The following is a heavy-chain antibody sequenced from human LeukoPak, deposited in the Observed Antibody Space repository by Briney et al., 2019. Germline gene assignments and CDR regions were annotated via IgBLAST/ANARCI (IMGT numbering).Heavy chain of an antibody. D-gene: IGHD2-15*01. Sequence: KPSETLSLTCTVSGGSISRYYWSWIRQPPGKGLEWIGYIYYSGCTKYNPSLKSRVTISVDTSKNQFSLKLSSVTAADTAVYYCARQVVVAATSWFDPWGQGTLVTVSS. CDR1: GGSISRYY. V-gene: IGHV4-59*01. CDR2: IYYSGCT. CDR3: ARQVVVAATSWFDP. J-gene: IGHJ5*02.